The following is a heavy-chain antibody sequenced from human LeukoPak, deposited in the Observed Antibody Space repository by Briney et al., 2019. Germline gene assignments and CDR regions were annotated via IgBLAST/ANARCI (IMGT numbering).Heavy chain of an antibody. CDR2: IYTSGST. V-gene: IGHV4-4*07. CDR1: GGSISSYY. J-gene: IGHJ6*02. CDR3: AREIVRGHYYYGMDV. Sequence: PETLSLTCTVSGGSISSYYWSWIRQPAGKGLEWIGRIYTSGSTNYNPSLKSRVTMSVDTSKNQFSLKLSSVTAADTAVYYCAREIVRGHYYYGMDVWGQGTTVTLSS. D-gene: IGHD2-21*01.